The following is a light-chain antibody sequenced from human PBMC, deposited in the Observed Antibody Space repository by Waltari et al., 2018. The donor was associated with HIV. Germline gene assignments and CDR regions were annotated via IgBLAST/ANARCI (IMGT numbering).Light chain of an antibody. CDR3: ASFTSGRLNV. J-gene: IGLJ1*01. V-gene: IGLV2-14*01. Sequence: QSALTQPASVSGSPGQSLTIPCTGTSNAVGAYHYVSWYQPSPGKVPKLLIYEVYNRPSRISNRFSGSKSGKTAFLTISGLRAEDEADYYCASFTSGRLNVFGSGTKVTVL. CDR1: SNAVGAYHY. CDR2: EVY.